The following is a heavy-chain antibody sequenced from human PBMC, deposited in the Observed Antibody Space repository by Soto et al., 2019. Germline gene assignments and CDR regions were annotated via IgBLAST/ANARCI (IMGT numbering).Heavy chain of an antibody. J-gene: IGHJ6*02. Sequence: GGSLRLSCAASGFTFSSYWMHWVRQAPGKGLVWVSRINSDGSSTSYADSVKGRFTISRDNAKNTLYLQMNSLRAEDTAVYYSARDPTGYCSGGSCYYYYGMDVWGQGTTVTVSS. D-gene: IGHD2-15*01. CDR3: ARDPTGYCSGGSCYYYYGMDV. V-gene: IGHV3-74*01. CDR2: INSDGSST. CDR1: GFTFSSYW.